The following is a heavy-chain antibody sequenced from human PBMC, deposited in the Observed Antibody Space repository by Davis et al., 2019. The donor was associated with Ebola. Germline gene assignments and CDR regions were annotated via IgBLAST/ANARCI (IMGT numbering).Heavy chain of an antibody. CDR3: TLLQEHL. CDR2: ISHSGHSI. Sequence: PGGSLRLSCAASGFTFSDHYMSWIRQAPGKGLETISYISHSGHSIYYADSVRGRFTISRDNAKNSLYLQMNSLHQGPIGLPPGTLLQEHLWG. J-gene: IGHJ6*01. CDR1: GFTFSDHY. V-gene: IGHV3-11*01.